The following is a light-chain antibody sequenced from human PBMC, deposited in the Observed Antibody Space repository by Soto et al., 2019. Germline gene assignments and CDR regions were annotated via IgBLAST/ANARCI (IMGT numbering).Light chain of an antibody. CDR3: QQYNDWRYT. CDR2: CAS. J-gene: IGKJ2*01. Sequence: EIVMTQSPATLSVSPGERATLSCRASQSISSSLAWYQLKPGQAPRLLIYCASTRATGIPARFSGSGSGTEFTLTISSLQSEYFAVYYCQQYNDWRYTFGQGTKLEIK. CDR1: QSISSS. V-gene: IGKV3-15*01.